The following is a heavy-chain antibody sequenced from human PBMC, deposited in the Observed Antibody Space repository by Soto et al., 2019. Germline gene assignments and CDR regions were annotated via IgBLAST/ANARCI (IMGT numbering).Heavy chain of an antibody. CDR1: GGSFSGYY. CDR3: ARVSLKVVVITKGIYYYGMDV. D-gene: IGHD3-22*01. Sequence: SETLSLTCAVYGGSFSGYYWSWIRQPPGKGLEWIGEINHSGSTNYNPSLKSRVTISVDTSKNQFSLKLSSVTAADTAVYYCARVSLKVVVITKGIYYYGMDVWGQGTTVTVSS. CDR2: INHSGST. V-gene: IGHV4-34*01. J-gene: IGHJ6*02.